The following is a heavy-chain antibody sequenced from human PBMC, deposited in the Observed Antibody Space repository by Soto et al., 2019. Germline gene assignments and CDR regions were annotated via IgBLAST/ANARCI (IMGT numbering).Heavy chain of an antibody. CDR2: IYYSGST. D-gene: IGHD2-8*01. Sequence: SEPLSLTCTVSGGSISSYYWSWIRQPPGKGLEWIGYIYYSGSTNYNPSLKSRVTISVDTSKNQFSLKLSSVTAADTAVYYCARVHYCTNGVCYLTHWFDPWGQGTLVTVSS. J-gene: IGHJ5*02. CDR3: ARVHYCTNGVCYLTHWFDP. V-gene: IGHV4-59*01. CDR1: GGSISSYY.